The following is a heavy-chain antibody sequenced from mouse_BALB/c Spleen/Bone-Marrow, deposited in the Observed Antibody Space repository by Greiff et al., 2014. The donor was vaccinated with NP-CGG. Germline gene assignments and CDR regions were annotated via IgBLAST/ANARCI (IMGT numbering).Heavy chain of an antibody. J-gene: IGHJ3*01. Sequence: EVQRVESGAELVKPGASVKLSCTASGFNIKDTSMHWVKQRPEQGLEWIGRIDPANGNTKYDPKFQGKATITADTSSNTAYLQLSSLTSEDTAVYYCAIYYYGSSGFAYWGQGTLVTVSA. V-gene: IGHV14-3*02. CDR3: AIYYYGSSGFAY. CDR2: IDPANGNT. CDR1: GFNIKDTS. D-gene: IGHD1-1*01.